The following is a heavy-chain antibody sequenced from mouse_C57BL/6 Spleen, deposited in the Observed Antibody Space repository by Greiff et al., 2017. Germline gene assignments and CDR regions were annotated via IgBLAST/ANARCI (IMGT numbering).Heavy chain of an antibody. CDR3: TRSRTDQAWFAY. D-gene: IGHD3-3*01. V-gene: IGHV1-15*01. J-gene: IGHJ3*01. CDR2: IDTETGGT. Sequence: QVQLQQSGAELVRPGASVTLSCKASGYTFTDYEMHWVKQTPVHGLEWIGAIDTETGGTAYNQKFKGKAILTADTSSSTAYMELRSLTSEDSAVYYCTRSRTDQAWFAYWGQGTLVTVSA. CDR1: GYTFTDYE.